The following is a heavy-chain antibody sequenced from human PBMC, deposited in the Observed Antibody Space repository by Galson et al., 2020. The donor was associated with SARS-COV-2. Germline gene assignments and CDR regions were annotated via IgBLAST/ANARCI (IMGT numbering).Heavy chain of an antibody. CDR2: INPNSGGT. V-gene: IGHV1-2*04. D-gene: IGHD1-20*01. CDR3: ARDRGFITGSPDAFDI. CDR1: GYTFTGYY. J-gene: IGHJ3*02. Sequence: ASVKVSCKASGYTFTGYYMHWVRQAPGQGLEWMGWINPNSGGTNYAQKFQGWVTMTRDTSISTAYMELSRLRSDDTAVYYCARDRGFITGSPDAFDIWGQGTMVTVSS.